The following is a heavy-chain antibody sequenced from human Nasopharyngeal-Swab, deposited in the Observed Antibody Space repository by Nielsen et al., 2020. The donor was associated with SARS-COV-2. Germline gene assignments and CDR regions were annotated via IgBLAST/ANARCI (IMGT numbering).Heavy chain of an antibody. D-gene: IGHD3-16*02. CDR1: GFTFSSYS. Sequence: GGSLRLSCAASGFTFSSYSMNWVRQAPGKGLEWVSSISSSSSYIYYADSVKGRFTISRDNAKNSLYLQMNSLRAEDTAVYYCARVVARPYVWGSYRSHDYWGQGTLVTVSS. V-gene: IGHV3-21*01. CDR3: ARVVARPYVWGSYRSHDY. CDR2: ISSSSSYI. J-gene: IGHJ4*02.